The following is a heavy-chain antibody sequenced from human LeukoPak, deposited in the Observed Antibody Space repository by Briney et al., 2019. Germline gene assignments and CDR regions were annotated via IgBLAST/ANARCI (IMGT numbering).Heavy chain of an antibody. CDR3: ARSMMPRRIFGVVIDGEYYMDV. Sequence: SETLSLTCTASGGSISSGSYYWSWIRQPPGKGLEWIGYINYSGSTNYNPSLRSRVTISVDTSKNQFSLKLSSVTAADTAVYYCARSMMPRRIFGVVIDGEYYMDVWGKGTTVTVSS. D-gene: IGHD3-3*01. V-gene: IGHV4-61*01. J-gene: IGHJ6*03. CDR2: INYSGST. CDR1: GGSISSGSYY.